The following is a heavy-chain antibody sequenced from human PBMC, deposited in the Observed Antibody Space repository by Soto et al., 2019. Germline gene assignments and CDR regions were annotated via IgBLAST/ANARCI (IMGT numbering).Heavy chain of an antibody. CDR2: ISGSGGST. D-gene: IGHD3-22*01. Sequence: GSLRLSCAASGFTFSSYAMSWVRQAPGRGLEWVSAISGSGGSTYYADSAKGRFTISRDNSKNTLYLQMNSLRAEDTAVYYCAKASNYYDSSGYYDYWGQGTLVTVSS. J-gene: IGHJ4*02. V-gene: IGHV3-23*01. CDR1: GFTFSSYA. CDR3: AKASNYYDSSGYYDY.